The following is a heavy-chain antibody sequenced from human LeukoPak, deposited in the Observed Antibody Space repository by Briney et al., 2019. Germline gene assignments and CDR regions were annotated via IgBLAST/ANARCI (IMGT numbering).Heavy chain of an antibody. V-gene: IGHV3-66*04. CDR1: GFTVSSNY. CDR3: ARPGYSSSWYYFDY. CDR2: IYSGGST. D-gene: IGHD6-13*01. J-gene: IGHJ4*02. Sequence: PGWSLRLSCAASGFTVSSNYMSWVRQAPGKGLEWVSVIYSGGSTYYADSVKGRFTISRDNSKNTLYLQMNSLRAEDTAVYYCARPGYSSSWYYFDYWGQGTLVTVSS.